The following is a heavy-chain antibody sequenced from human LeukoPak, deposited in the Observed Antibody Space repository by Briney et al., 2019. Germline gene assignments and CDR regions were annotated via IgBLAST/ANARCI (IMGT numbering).Heavy chain of an antibody. D-gene: IGHD6-13*01. Sequence: GGSLRLSCAASGFTFSSYAMHWVRQAPGKGLEWVAVISYDGSNKYYADSVKGRFTISRDNSKNTLYLQMNSLRAEDTAVYYCAKDLEGSSWYHVYYYYYGMDVWGQGTTVTVSS. J-gene: IGHJ6*02. CDR3: AKDLEGSSWYHVYYYYYGMDV. CDR1: GFTFSSYA. CDR2: ISYDGSNK. V-gene: IGHV3-30*04.